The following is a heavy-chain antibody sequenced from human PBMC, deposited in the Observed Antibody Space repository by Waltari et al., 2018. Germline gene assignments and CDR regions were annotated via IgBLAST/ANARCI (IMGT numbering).Heavy chain of an antibody. V-gene: IGHV4-39*01. D-gene: IGHD3-3*02. Sequence: QLQLQESGPGLVKPSETLSLTCTVSGGSISSSGSYWGWILQPPGKGLEWIGSISYRGITYYNTSLMSRVTISVDTSKNQFSLKLTSVIAAETAVFYCARFSKSANWIDPWGQGTLVTVSS. J-gene: IGHJ5*02. CDR3: ARFSKSANWIDP. CDR2: ISYRGIT. CDR1: GGSISSSGSY.